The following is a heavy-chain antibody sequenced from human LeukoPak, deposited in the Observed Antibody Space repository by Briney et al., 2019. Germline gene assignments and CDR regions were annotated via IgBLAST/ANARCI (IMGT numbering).Heavy chain of an antibody. V-gene: IGHV3-30*02. CDR2: IQYDGRNK. D-gene: IGHD6-19*01. J-gene: IGHJ4*02. Sequence: GGSLRLSCAASGFTFSSYGMHWVRQAPGKGLEGVAFIQYDGRNKYYADSVKGRFTISRDNAKNSLYLKMNSLRAEDTAVYYCARERIAVGRGFFDYWGQGTLVTVSS. CDR1: GFTFSSYG. CDR3: ARERIAVGRGFFDY.